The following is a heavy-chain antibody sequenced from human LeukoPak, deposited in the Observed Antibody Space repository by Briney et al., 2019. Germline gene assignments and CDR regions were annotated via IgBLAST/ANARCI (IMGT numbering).Heavy chain of an antibody. V-gene: IGHV3-53*01. CDR1: GFTVGSNY. CDR2: IYSGGNT. CDR3: AKGGLRDGYSYAS. J-gene: IGHJ5*02. D-gene: IGHD5-24*01. Sequence: GGSLRLSCAASGFTVGSNYMSWVRQAPGKGLEWVSVIYSGGNTYYADSVKGRFTISRDNAKNSLYLQMNSLRAADTAVYYCAKGGLRDGYSYASWGQGTLITVSS.